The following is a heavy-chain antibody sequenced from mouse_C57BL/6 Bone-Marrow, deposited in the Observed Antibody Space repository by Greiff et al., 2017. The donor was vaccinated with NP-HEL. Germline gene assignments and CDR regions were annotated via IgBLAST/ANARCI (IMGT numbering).Heavy chain of an antibody. D-gene: IGHD4-1*01. CDR3: ARSKLGRDYYYAMDY. Sequence: QVQLQQSGAELVKPGASVKLSCKASGYTFTSYWMQWVKQRPGQGLEWIGEIDPSDSYTNYNQKFKGKATLTVDTSSSTAYMQLSSLTSEDSAVYYCARSKLGRDYYYAMDYWGQGTSVTVSS. V-gene: IGHV1-50*01. CDR1: GYTFTSYW. CDR2: IDPSDSYT. J-gene: IGHJ4*01.